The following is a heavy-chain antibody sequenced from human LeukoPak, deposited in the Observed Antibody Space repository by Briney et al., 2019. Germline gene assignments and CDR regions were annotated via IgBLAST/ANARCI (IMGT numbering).Heavy chain of an antibody. V-gene: IGHV1-18*01. D-gene: IGHD6-13*01. CDR2: ISAYNGNT. J-gene: IGHJ6*03. CDR3: ARTAAHGYYYYYYYMDV. Sequence: GASVKVSCKASGYTFTSYGISWVRQAPGQGLEWMGWISAYNGNTNYAQKLQGRVTMTTDTSTSTAYMELRSLRSDDTAVYYCARTAAHGYYYYYYYMDVWGKGTTVTVSS. CDR1: GYTFTSYG.